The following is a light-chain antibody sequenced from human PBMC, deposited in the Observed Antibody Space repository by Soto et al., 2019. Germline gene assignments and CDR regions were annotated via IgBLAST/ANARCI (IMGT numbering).Light chain of an antibody. V-gene: IGLV6-57*04. CDR3: QSYQSGNVV. CDR1: SGSIASNY. CDR2: EDN. Sequence: NFMLTQPHSVSESPGKTVTISCTRSSGSIASNYVQWYQQRPGSAPTPVIYEDNERPSGVPDRFSGSIDSSSNSASLTISGLKTDDEADYYCQSYQSGNVVFGGWTKVTVL. J-gene: IGLJ2*01.